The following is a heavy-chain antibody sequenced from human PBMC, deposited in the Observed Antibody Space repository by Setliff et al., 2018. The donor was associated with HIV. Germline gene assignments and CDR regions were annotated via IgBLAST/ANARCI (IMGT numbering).Heavy chain of an antibody. Sequence: PGGSLRLSCAAAGFTFSTSEMNWVRQAPGKGLEWISYISSTGAIIYYADSVRGRFTISRDNAKNSVYLQMNSLRADDTALYYCAREFVALGNHFDKWGQGTLVTVS. CDR3: AREFVALGNHFDK. J-gene: IGHJ4*02. CDR1: GFTFSTSE. CDR2: ISSTGAII. V-gene: IGHV3-48*03.